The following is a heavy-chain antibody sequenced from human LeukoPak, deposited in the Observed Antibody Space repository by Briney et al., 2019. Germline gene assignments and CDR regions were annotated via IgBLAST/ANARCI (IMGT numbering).Heavy chain of an antibody. CDR2: IYYSGST. Sequence: PSETLSLTCTVSGGSISSYYWSWIRQHPGKGLEWIGYIYYSGSTYYNPSLKSRVTISVDTSKNQFSLKLSSVTAADTAVYYCARGTTYYYDSSGYRWGQGTLVTVSS. D-gene: IGHD3-22*01. J-gene: IGHJ4*02. CDR1: GGSISSYY. CDR3: ARGTTYYYDSSGYR. V-gene: IGHV4-59*06.